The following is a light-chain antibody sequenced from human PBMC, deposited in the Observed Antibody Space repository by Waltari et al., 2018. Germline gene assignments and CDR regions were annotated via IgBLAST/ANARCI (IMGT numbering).Light chain of an antibody. J-gene: IGKJ1*01. V-gene: IGKV3-20*01. CDR1: PGISKH. CDR2: DAS. Sequence: EIVLTQSPGTMSLSPGERATVPCRASPGISKHLAWYRLKPGQAPRLLIYDASKRATGIPDRFSASGSGTDFSLTISRLEPEDFAVYYCQHYVRLPVTFGQGTKVEIK. CDR3: QHYVRLPVT.